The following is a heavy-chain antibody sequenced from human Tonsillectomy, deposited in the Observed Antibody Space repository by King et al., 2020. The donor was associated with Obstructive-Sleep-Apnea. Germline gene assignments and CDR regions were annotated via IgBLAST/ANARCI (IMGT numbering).Heavy chain of an antibody. Sequence: VQLVESGGGLVQPGRSLRLSCAASGFSFDDYAMHWVRQTPGKGLEWVSGINWNSGNIGYADSVKGRFTISRDNAKNSLYLQMNSLRAEDPALYYCVKERAGGVPDAFYIWGQGTMVTVSS. J-gene: IGHJ3*02. CDR3: VKERAGGVPDAFYI. D-gene: IGHD3-3*01. CDR2: INWNSGNI. CDR1: GFSFDDYA. V-gene: IGHV3-9*01.